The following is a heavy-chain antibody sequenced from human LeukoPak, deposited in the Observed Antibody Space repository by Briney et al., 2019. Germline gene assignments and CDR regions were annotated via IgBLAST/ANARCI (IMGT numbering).Heavy chain of an antibody. J-gene: IGHJ4*02. CDR1: GFSFNSYV. V-gene: IGHV3-30*03. CDR3: TRAYDSGTYSTFDY. CDR2: ISYDGSNK. Sequence: GRSLRLSCAASGFSFNSYVMQWVRQAPGKGLEWVAVISYDGSNKYYADSVKDRFTISRDNAKNTVFLQMNSLRAEDTAVYYCTRAYDSGTYSTFDYWGQGALVTVTS. D-gene: IGHD3-10*01.